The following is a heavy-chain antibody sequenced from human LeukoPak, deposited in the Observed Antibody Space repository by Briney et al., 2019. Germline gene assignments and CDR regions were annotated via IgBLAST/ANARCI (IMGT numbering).Heavy chain of an antibody. J-gene: IGHJ4*02. Sequence: GGSLRLSCAASGFTFSSYSMNWVRQPAGKGLEWVSSISSSSSYIYYADSVKGRFTISRDNAKNSLYLQMNSLRAEDTAVYYCAREDDSSGYPYDYWGQGTLVTVSS. D-gene: IGHD3-22*01. CDR3: AREDDSSGYPYDY. V-gene: IGHV3-21*01. CDR1: GFTFSSYS. CDR2: ISSSSSYI.